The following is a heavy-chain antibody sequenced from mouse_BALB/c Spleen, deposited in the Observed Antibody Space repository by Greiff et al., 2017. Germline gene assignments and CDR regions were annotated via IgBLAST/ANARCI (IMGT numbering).Heavy chain of an antibody. CDR1: GYTFSSYW. V-gene: IGHV1-9*01. CDR2: ILPGSGST. Sequence: VQLVESGAELMKPGASVKISCKATGYTFSSYWIEWVKQRPGHGLEWIGEILPGSGSTNYNEKFKGKATFTADTSSNTAYMQLSSLTSEDSAVYYCASQLRLRTWFAYWGQGTLVTVSA. CDR3: ASQLRLRTWFAY. J-gene: IGHJ3*01. D-gene: IGHD1-2*01.